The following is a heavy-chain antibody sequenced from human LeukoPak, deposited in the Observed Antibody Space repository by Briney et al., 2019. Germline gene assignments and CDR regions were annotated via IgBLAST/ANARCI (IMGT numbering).Heavy chain of an antibody. Sequence: GGSLILSCAASGFTFSSYSMNWVRQAPGKGLEWVSSISSSSSYIYYADSVKGRFTISRDNAKNSLYLQMNSLRAEDTAVYYCARKYSSSFYYYGMDVWGQGTTVTVSS. J-gene: IGHJ6*02. D-gene: IGHD6-6*01. CDR1: GFTFSSYS. CDR3: ARKYSSSFYYYGMDV. CDR2: ISSSSSYI. V-gene: IGHV3-21*01.